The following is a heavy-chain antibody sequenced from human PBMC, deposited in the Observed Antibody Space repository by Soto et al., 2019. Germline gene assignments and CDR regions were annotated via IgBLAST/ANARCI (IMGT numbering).Heavy chain of an antibody. V-gene: IGHV1-3*01. CDR1: GYTFTSYA. CDR3: ARGAFDI. J-gene: IGHJ3*02. CDR2: INAGNGNT. Sequence: QVQLVQSGAEVKKPGASVKVSCKASGYTFTSYAMHWVRQAPGQRLEWMGWINAGNGNTKYSQKFQSRVTITRDTSASTAYMELSSLRSEDTAVYYCARGAFDIWGQGTMVTVSS.